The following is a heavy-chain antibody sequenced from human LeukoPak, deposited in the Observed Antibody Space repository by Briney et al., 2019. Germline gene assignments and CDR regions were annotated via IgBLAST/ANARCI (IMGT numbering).Heavy chain of an antibody. CDR3: ARDGVATTHYWYFDL. D-gene: IGHD5-12*01. Sequence: GGSLRLSCAASGFTFSSYAMHWVRQAPGKGLEWVAVISYDGSNKYYADSVKGRFTISRDNSKNTLYLQMNSLRAEDTAVYYCARDGVATTHYWYFDLWGRGTLVTVSS. J-gene: IGHJ2*01. CDR1: GFTFSSYA. CDR2: ISYDGSNK. V-gene: IGHV3-30*04.